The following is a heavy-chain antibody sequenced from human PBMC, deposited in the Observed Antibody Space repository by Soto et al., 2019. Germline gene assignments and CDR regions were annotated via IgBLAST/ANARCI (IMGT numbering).Heavy chain of an antibody. V-gene: IGHV3-30*18. D-gene: IGHD6-19*01. CDR2: ISYDGSNK. Sequence: PGGSLRLSCAASGFTFSSYGMHWVRQAPGKGLEWVAVISYDGSNKYYADSVKGRFTISRDNSKNTLYLQMNSLRAEDTAVYYCAKDRVTVVGYDAFDIWGQGTMVTVSS. CDR3: AKDRVTVVGYDAFDI. CDR1: GFTFSSYG. J-gene: IGHJ3*02.